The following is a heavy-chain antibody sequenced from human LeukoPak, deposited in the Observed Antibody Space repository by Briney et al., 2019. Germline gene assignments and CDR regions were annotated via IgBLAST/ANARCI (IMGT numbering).Heavy chain of an antibody. J-gene: IGHJ4*02. CDR3: ARVDC. CDR2: IYSGGST. Sequence: GGSLRLSCAASGFTFDDYGMSWVRQTPGKGLEWVSVIYSGGSTYYADSVKGRFTISRDNSKNTLYLRMNSLRAGDTAVYYCARVDCWGQGTLVTVSS. CDR1: GFTFDDYG. V-gene: IGHV3-66*01.